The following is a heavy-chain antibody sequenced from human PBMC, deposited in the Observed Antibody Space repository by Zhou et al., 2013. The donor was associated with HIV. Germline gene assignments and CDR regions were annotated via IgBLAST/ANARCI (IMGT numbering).Heavy chain of an antibody. Sequence: QVQLVQSGAEVKKPGSSVKVSCKASGGTFSSYAISWVRQAPGQGLEWMGGIIPIFGTANYAQKFQGRVTITTDESTSTAYMELSSLRSEDTAVYYCARLGIALGNPRYYYYYMDVWGKGTTVTVSS. CDR3: ARLGIALGNPRYYYYYMDV. V-gene: IGHV1-69*05. CDR1: GGTFSSYA. D-gene: IGHD2-21*01. J-gene: IGHJ6*03. CDR2: IIPIFGTA.